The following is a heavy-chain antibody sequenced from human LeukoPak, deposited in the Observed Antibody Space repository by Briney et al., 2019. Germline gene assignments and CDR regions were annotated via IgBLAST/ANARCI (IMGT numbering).Heavy chain of an antibody. CDR1: GFTFSSYG. D-gene: IGHD6-13*01. CDR2: IRYDGSIK. V-gene: IGHV3-30*02. CDR3: AKDPYSISWYADY. J-gene: IGHJ4*02. Sequence: GGSLRLSCAASGFTFSSYGMHWVRQAPGKGLEWVAFIRYDGSIKYYADSVKGRFTISRDISKNTLYLQMNSLRAEDTAVYYCAKDPYSISWYADYWGQGTLVTVSS.